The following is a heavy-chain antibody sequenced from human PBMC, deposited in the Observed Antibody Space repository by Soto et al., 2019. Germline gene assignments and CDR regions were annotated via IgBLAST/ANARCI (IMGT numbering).Heavy chain of an antibody. J-gene: IGHJ3*02. CDR2: IIPIFGTA. CDR1: GGTFSSYA. CDR3: ARGGPNSGSYYFHDAFDI. V-gene: IGHV1-69*13. D-gene: IGHD3-10*01. Sequence: GASVKVSCKASGGTFSSYAISWVRQAPGQGLEWMGGIIPIFGTANYAQKFQGRVTITADESTSTAYMELSSLRSEDTAVYYCARGGPNSGSYYFHDAFDIWGQGTMVTVSS.